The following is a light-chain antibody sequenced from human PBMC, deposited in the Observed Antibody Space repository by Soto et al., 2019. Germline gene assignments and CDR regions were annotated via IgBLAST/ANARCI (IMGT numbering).Light chain of an antibody. CDR2: GVS. CDR3: SSYTSSSTLYV. J-gene: IGLJ1*01. Sequence: QSVLTQYASVSGSPGQSITISCTGTSSDVGDFNYVSWYQQHPGKAPKLIIYGVSNRPSGVSNRFSGSKSGNTASLTISGLQAEDEADYYCSSYTSSSTLYVFGTGTKVTVL. CDR1: SSDVGDFNY. V-gene: IGLV2-14*01.